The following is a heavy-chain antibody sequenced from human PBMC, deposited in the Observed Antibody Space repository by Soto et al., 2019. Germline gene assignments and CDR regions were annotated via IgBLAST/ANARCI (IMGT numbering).Heavy chain of an antibody. CDR2: MNPNSGNT. J-gene: IGHJ5*02. D-gene: IGHD6-13*01. CDR3: ARARSAAGTGWFDP. CDR1: GYTFTSYD. Sequence: QVQLVQSGAEVKKPGASVKVSCKASGYTFTSYDINWVRQATGQGLEWMGWMNPNSGNTGYAQKFQRRVTMTRNTSISTAYMELSSLRSEDTALYYCARARSAAGTGWFDPWGQGTLVTVSS. V-gene: IGHV1-8*01.